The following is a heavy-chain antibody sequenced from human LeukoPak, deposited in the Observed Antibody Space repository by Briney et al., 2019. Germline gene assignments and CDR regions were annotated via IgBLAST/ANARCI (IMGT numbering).Heavy chain of an antibody. CDR1: RFTFSSYA. CDR2: IGGTGDKT. Sequence: GGSLRLSCAASRFTFSSYAMSWVRQAPGRGLEWVSTIGGTGDKTYYADSVQGRFTIPRDNSMDTLYLQMNSLKAVDTAVYYCAKDPVVYHGGSGWHYFDYWGQGTLVTVSS. J-gene: IGHJ4*02. D-gene: IGHD6-19*01. CDR3: AKDPVVYHGGSGWHYFDY. V-gene: IGHV3-23*01.